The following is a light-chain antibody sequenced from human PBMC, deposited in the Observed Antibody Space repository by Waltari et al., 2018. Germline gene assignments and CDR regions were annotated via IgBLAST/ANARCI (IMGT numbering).Light chain of an antibody. CDR1: SIDGGTYNY. CDR3: SSYAGSNNLM. Sequence: QSALTQPPSASGSPGQSVTISCTGSSIDGGTYNYFSWYQQHPGNATKLMIYEVTKRPSGVPDRFSGSKSGNTASLTVSGLQAEDEADYYCSSYAGSNNLMFGGGTKVTVL. CDR2: EVT. V-gene: IGLV2-8*01. J-gene: IGLJ3*02.